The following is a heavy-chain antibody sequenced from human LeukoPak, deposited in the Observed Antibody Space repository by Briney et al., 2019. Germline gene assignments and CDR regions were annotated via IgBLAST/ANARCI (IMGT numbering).Heavy chain of an antibody. CDR2: IKQGGSGS. J-gene: IGHJ4*02. Sequence: GGSLRLSCAASGFTFTDYWMTWARQVPGKGLEWVANIKQGGSGSYYVDSVKGRFTISRENAKNSLYLQMDSLRVDDTAVYYCARVGAWELQRVFDYWGQGTLVTVSS. CDR1: GFTFTDYW. CDR3: ARVGAWELQRVFDY. D-gene: IGHD1-26*01. V-gene: IGHV3-7*01.